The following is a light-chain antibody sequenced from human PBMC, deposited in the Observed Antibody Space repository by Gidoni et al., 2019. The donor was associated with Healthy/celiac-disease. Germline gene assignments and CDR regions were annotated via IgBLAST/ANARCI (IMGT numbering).Light chain of an antibody. CDR1: SSNIGAGYD. CDR3: QSSDSSLSGPVV. Sequence: SVLTQPPSVSGAPGQRVTISCTGSSSNIGAGYDVHWYQQLPGTAPKLLIYVNSNRPSGVPDRFSGSTSGTSASLAITVLQAEDEADYYCQSSDSSLSGPVVFGGGTKLTVL. J-gene: IGLJ2*01. V-gene: IGLV1-40*01. CDR2: VNS.